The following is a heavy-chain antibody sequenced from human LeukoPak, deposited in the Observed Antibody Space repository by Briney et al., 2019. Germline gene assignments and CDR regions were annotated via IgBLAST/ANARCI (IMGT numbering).Heavy chain of an antibody. CDR1: GFTFSSYN. Sequence: GSLRLSCAASGFTFSSYNMNWVRQAPGKGLEWIGEINHSGSTNYNPSLKSRVTISVDTSKNQFSLKLSSVTAADTAVYYCARVRGKDSYGPFDYWGQGTLVTVSS. V-gene: IGHV4-34*01. D-gene: IGHD5-18*01. CDR2: INHSGST. J-gene: IGHJ4*02. CDR3: ARVRGKDSYGPFDY.